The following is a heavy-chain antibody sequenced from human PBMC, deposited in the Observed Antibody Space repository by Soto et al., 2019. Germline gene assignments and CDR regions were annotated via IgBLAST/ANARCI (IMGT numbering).Heavy chain of an antibody. J-gene: IGHJ6*02. Sequence: NPSETLSLTCTVSGGSISSYYWSWIRQPPGKGLEWIGYIYYSGSTNYNPSLKSRVTISVDTSKNQFSLKLSSVTAADTAVYYCARAGTFLLYNWNGPTYYGMDVWGQGTTVTVSS. D-gene: IGHD1-20*01. CDR1: GGSISSYY. CDR2: IYYSGST. CDR3: ARAGTFLLYNWNGPTYYGMDV. V-gene: IGHV4-59*01.